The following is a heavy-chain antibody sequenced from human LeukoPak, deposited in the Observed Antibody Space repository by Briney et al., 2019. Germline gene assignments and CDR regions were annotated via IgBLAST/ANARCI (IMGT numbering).Heavy chain of an antibody. J-gene: IGHJ3*02. CDR3: ARGNIAAADTKFAFDI. Sequence: GGSLRLSCAASGFTFSSYSMNWVRQAPGKGLEWVSSISSSSSYIYYADSVKGRFTISRDNAKNSLYLQMNSLRAEDTAVYYCARGNIAAADTKFAFDIWGQGTMVTVSS. CDR2: ISSSSSYI. V-gene: IGHV3-21*01. CDR1: GFTFSSYS. D-gene: IGHD6-13*01.